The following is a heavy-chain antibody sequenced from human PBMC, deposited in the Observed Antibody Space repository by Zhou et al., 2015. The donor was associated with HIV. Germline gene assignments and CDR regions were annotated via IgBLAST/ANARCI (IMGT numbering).Heavy chain of an antibody. J-gene: IGHJ3*01. Sequence: QVQLVQSGAEVKKPGASVKVSCQTSGYTFAHFGVSWLRQAPGQGLEWMAWISAYNGQTKFSEKFQGRVTMTTDTSTSTAYMELRSLRSDDTAVYFCARSSVNHDYAYDLWGQGTKIIVSS. CDR3: ARSSVNHDYAYDL. CDR1: GYTFAHFG. CDR2: ISAYNGQT. V-gene: IGHV1-18*01. D-gene: IGHD3-22*01.